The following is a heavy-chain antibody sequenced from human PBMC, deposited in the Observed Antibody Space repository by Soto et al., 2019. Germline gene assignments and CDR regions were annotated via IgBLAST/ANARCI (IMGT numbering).Heavy chain of an antibody. CDR2: TYYRSKWYN. CDR3: ARDGTMVRGLAYYFDY. CDR1: GDSVSSNSAA. Sequence: PSQTLSLTCAISGDSVSSNSAAWNWIRQSPSRGLEWLGRTYYRSKWYNDYAVSVKSRITINPDTSKNQFSLQLNSVTPEDTAVYYCARDGTMVRGLAYYFDYWGQGTLVTISS. J-gene: IGHJ4*02. V-gene: IGHV6-1*01. D-gene: IGHD3-10*01.